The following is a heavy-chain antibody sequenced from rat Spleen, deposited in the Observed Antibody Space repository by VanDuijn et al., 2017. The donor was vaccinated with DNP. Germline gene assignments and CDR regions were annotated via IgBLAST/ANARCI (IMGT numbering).Heavy chain of an antibody. CDR2: IIYDGSRT. Sequence: EVKLVESGGGLVQPGSSLKLSCAVSGVSFSDYNMAWVRQAPKTGLEWVANIIYDGSRTHYRESVKGRFTISRDNAKSTLYLQMDSLRSEDTATYYCATDSGIDYWGQGVMVTVSS. J-gene: IGHJ2*01. CDR1: GVSFSDYN. V-gene: IGHV5S10*01. CDR3: ATDSGIDY.